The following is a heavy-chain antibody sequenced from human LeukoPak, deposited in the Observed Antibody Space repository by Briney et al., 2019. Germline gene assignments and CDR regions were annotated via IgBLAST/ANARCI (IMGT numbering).Heavy chain of an antibody. Sequence: SETLSLTCTVSGYSISTGYYWDWIRQPPGKGLEWTGSIDHSGSTYYNPSLKSRITISVDTSKNQFSLKLSSVTAADTAVYYCARRNFDYMDVWGKGPRSPSP. V-gene: IGHV4-38-2*02. D-gene: IGHD3-9*01. J-gene: IGHJ6*03. CDR3: ARRNFDYMDV. CDR1: GYSISTGYY. CDR2: IDHSGST.